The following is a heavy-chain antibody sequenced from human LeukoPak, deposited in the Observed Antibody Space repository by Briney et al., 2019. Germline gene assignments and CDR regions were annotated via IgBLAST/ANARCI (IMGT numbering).Heavy chain of an antibody. D-gene: IGHD1-14*01. CDR3: ARVSPGYFDY. V-gene: IGHV1-2*02. Sequence: ASVKVSCKASGGTFSSYAISWVRQAPGQGLEWMGWINPNNGGTNYAQKFQGRVTMTRDTSISTAYMELSRLKSDDTAVYYCARVSPGYFDYWGQGALVTVSS. CDR1: GGTFSSYA. CDR2: INPNNGGT. J-gene: IGHJ4*02.